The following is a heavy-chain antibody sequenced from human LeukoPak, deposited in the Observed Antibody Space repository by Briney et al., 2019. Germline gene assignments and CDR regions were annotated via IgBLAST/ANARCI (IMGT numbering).Heavy chain of an antibody. CDR1: GYTISSGYY. Sequence: PSETLSLTCAVSGYTISSGYYWGWIRQPPRKGLEWIGSIYHSGSTYYNPSLKSRVTISVDTSKNQFSLKLSSVTAADTAVYYCSRHPLNYYGSGSYPDYWGQGTLVTVSS. J-gene: IGHJ4*02. V-gene: IGHV4-38-2*01. CDR3: SRHPLNYYGSGSYPDY. D-gene: IGHD3-10*01. CDR2: IYHSGST.